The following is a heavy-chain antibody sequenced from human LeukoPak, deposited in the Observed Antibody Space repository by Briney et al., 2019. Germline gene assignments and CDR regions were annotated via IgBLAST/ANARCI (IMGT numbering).Heavy chain of an antibody. CDR2: IKQDGSEK. J-gene: IGHJ4*02. CDR1: GFIFSNYW. D-gene: IGHD3-16*02. CDR3: ARDSAVWGSYRLWEFDF. V-gene: IGHV3-7*01. Sequence: GGSLRLSCAASGFIFSNYWMSWVRRAPGKGLEWVGNIKQDGSEKYYVDSVKGRFTISRDNVKNSLYLQMNGLRAEDTAVYFCARDSAVWGSYRLWEFDFWGQGTLVTVSS.